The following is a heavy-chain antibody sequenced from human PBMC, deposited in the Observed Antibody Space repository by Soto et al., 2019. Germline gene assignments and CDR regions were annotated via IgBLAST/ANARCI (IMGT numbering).Heavy chain of an antibody. CDR3: AKDFDGDYNLEGGDDAFDI. D-gene: IGHD4-17*01. V-gene: IGHV3-30*18. CDR1: GFTFSSYG. CDR2: ISYDGSNK. Sequence: QVQLVESGGGVVQPGRSLRLSCAASGFTFSSYGMHWVRQAPGKGLEWVAVISYDGSNKYYADSVKGRFTISRDNSKNTLYLQMNSLRAEDTAVYYCAKDFDGDYNLEGGDDAFDIWGQGTMVTVSS. J-gene: IGHJ3*02.